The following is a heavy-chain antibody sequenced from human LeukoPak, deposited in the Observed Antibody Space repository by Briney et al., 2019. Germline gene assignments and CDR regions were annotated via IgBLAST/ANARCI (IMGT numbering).Heavy chain of an antibody. D-gene: IGHD6-19*01. CDR2: INTDTGNP. Sequence: ASVKVSCKASGYSFTHYAINWVRQAPGQGLEWMGWINTDTGNPTYAQGFTGRFVFSLDTSVTTAYLQINSLKADDTAVYYCARETAVAGSWGQGTLVTVSS. J-gene: IGHJ4*02. CDR1: GYSFTHYA. CDR3: ARETAVAGS. V-gene: IGHV7-4-1*02.